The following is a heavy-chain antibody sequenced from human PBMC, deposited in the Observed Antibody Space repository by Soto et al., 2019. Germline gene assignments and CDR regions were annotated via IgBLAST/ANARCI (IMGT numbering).Heavy chain of an antibody. D-gene: IGHD3-9*01. CDR1: GYTFTSYA. V-gene: IGHV1-3*01. CDR3: AREEVPVYDILTGYRYYYYYYMDV. CDR2: INAGNGNT. Sequence: ASVKVSCKASGYTFTSYAMHWVRQAPGQRLEWMGWINAGNGNTKYSQKFQGRVTITRDTSASTAYMELSSLRSEDTAVYYCAREEVPVYDILTGYRYYYYYYMDVWGKGTTVTVSS. J-gene: IGHJ6*03.